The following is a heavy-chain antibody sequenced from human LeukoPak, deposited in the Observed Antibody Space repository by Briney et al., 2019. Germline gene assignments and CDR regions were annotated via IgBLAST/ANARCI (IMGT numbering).Heavy chain of an antibody. CDR2: ISSSSSYI. CDR3: ASGHYGVDY. J-gene: IGHJ4*02. V-gene: IGHV3-21*01. Sequence: PGGSLRLSCAASGFTVSSNYLSWVRQAPGKGLEWVSSISSSSSYIYYADSVKGRFTISRDNAKNSLYLQMNSLRAEDTAVYYCASGHYGVDYWGQGTLVTVSS. CDR1: GFTVSSNY. D-gene: IGHD4-17*01.